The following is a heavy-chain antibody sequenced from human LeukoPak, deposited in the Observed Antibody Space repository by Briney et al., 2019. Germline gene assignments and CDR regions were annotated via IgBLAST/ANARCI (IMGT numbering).Heavy chain of an antibody. CDR1: GGTFSSYA. CDR3: ARSPQLLGWFDP. V-gene: IGHV1-69*04. J-gene: IGHJ5*02. CDR2: IIPILGIA. Sequence: SVKVSCKASGGTFSSYAISWVRQAPGQGLEWMGRIIPILGIANYARKFQGRVTITADKSTSTAYMELSSLRSEDTAVYYCARSPQLLGWFDPWGQGTLVTVSS. D-gene: IGHD2-2*01.